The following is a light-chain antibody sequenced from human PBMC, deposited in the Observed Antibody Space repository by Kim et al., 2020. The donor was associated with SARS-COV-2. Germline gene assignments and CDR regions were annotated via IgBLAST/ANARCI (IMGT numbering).Light chain of an antibody. CDR3: QQYNSYSCT. CDR2: KAS. Sequence: DIPMTQSPSTLSASIGDRVTITCRASQSISSWLAWYQQKPGKAPKLLSYKASSLESGVPARFSGSGSGTEFTLTISSLQPDDFATYYCQQYNSYSCTFGQGTKLEI. J-gene: IGKJ2*02. V-gene: IGKV1-5*03. CDR1: QSISSW.